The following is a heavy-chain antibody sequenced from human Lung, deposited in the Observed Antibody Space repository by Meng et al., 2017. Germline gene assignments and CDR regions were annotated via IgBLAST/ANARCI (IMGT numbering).Heavy chain of an antibody. CDR2: IIPLFDTT. Sequence: QGQLVQSGAEVKKPGSSVKVSCKASGGTFSSSAISWVRQAPGQGLECMGGIIPLFDTTHYAQNFQGRVSITADESTRTAYMELSSLRSEDTAVYYCARALGLTTMMTYWGQGTLVTVSS. J-gene: IGHJ4*02. CDR1: GGTFSSSA. CDR3: ARALGLTTMMTY. V-gene: IGHV1-69*01. D-gene: IGHD3-22*01.